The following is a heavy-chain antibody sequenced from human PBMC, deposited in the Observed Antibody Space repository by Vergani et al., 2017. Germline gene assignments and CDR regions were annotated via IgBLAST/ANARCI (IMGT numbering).Heavy chain of an antibody. V-gene: IGHV5-51*01. D-gene: IGHD3-3*01. CDR2: IDPGDSDT. J-gene: IGHJ5*02. CDR1: GYSFTSYW. CDR3: ARKVGFGVVINWFDP. Sequence: EVQLVQSGAEVKKPGESLKISCKGSGYSFTSYWLGWVRQMPGKGLEWMGIIDPGDSDTRYSPSFQGKVTISADKAISTAYLQWSSLKASDTAMYYCARKVGFGVVINWFDPWGQGTLVTVSS.